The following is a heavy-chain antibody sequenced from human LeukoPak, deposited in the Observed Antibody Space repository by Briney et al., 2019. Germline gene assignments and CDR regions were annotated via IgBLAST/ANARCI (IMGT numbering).Heavy chain of an antibody. Sequence: AASVKVSCKASGYTFTNNYLHWVRQAPGQGLEWMGMIYPRDGSTSYAQNFQGRVTVTRDTSTTTVHMELRGLRSEDTVVYYCARDQEGFDYWGQGTVVTVSS. CDR1: GYTFTNNY. J-gene: IGHJ4*02. CDR2: IYPRDGST. V-gene: IGHV1-46*01. CDR3: ARDQEGFDY.